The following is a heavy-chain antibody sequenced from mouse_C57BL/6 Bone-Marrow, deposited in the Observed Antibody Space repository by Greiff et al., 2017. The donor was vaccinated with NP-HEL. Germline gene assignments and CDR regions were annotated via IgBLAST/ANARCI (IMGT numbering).Heavy chain of an antibody. CDR3: ARGVAKGWLPHYYAMDY. CDR1: GFTFSSYA. CDR2: ISDGGSYT. J-gene: IGHJ4*01. V-gene: IGHV5-4*03. Sequence: EVKLVESGGGLVKPGGSLKLSCAASGFTFSSYAMSWVRQTPEKRLEWVATISDGGSYTYYPDNVKGRFTISRDNAKNNLYLQMSHLKSEDTAMYYCARGVAKGWLPHYYAMDYWGQGTSVTVSS. D-gene: IGHD2-3*01.